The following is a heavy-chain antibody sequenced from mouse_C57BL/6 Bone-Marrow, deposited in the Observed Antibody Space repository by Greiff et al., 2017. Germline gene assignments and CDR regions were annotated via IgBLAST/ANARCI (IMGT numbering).Heavy chain of an antibody. J-gene: IGHJ4*01. V-gene: IGHV2-2*01. CDR2: IWSGGST. D-gene: IGHD2-5*01. CDR1: GFSLTSYG. Sequence: VHLVESGPGLVQPSQSLSITCTVSGFSLTSYGVHWVRQSPGKGLEWLGVIWSGGSTDYNAAFISRLSISKDNSKSQVFFKMNSLQADDTAIYYCASYYSNSAMDYWGQGTSVTVSS. CDR3: ASYYSNSAMDY.